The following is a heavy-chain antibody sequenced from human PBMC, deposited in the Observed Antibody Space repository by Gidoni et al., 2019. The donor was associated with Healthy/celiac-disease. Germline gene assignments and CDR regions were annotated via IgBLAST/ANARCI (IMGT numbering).Heavy chain of an antibody. Sequence: EVQLVESGGGLVQPGGSLRLSCAASGFTFSSYAMHWVRQAPGKGLEYVSAISSNGGSTYYANSVRGRFTISRDNSKNTLYLRMGSLRAEDMAVYYCARDRGVVAPLYYFDYWGQGTLVTVSS. CDR3: ARDRGVVAPLYYFDY. D-gene: IGHD3-10*01. J-gene: IGHJ4*02. V-gene: IGHV3-64*01. CDR1: GFTFSSYA. CDR2: ISSNGGST.